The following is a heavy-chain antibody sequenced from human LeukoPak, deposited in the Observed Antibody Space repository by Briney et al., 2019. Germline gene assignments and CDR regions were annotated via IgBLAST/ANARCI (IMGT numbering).Heavy chain of an antibody. CDR1: GGSFSGDC. D-gene: IGHD3-10*01. Sequence: PSETLSLTCAVYGGSFSGDCWSWIRQPPGKGLEWIGEINHSGSTNYNPSLKSRVTISVDTSKNQFSLKLSSVTGADTAVYYCARSAIDGSGVPDYWGQGTLVTVSS. CDR3: ARSAIDGSGVPDY. CDR2: INHSGST. V-gene: IGHV4-34*01. J-gene: IGHJ4*02.